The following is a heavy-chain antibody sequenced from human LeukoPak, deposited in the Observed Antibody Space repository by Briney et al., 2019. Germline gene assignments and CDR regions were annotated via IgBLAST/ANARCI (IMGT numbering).Heavy chain of an antibody. J-gene: IGHJ6*03. CDR2: ISYDGSNK. CDR3: AKDGDFPVAGTYQRWSSSSYMDV. D-gene: IGHD6-19*01. V-gene: IGHV3-30*18. Sequence: PGGSLRLSCAASGFTFSSYGMHWVRQAPGKGLEWVAVISYDGSNKYYADSVKGRFTISRDNSKNTLYLQMNSLRAEDTAVYYCAKDGDFPVAGTYQRWSSSSYMDVWGKGTTVTVSS. CDR1: GFTFSSYG.